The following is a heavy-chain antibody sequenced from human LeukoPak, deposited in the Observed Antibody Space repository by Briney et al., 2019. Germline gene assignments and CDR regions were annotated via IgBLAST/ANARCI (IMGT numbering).Heavy chain of an antibody. CDR1: GYTFTGYY. J-gene: IGHJ4*02. D-gene: IGHD6-6*01. Sequence: ASVKVSCKASGYTFTGYYMHWVRQAPGQGLEWMGWINPNSGGTNYAQKFQGRVTMTRDTSISTAYMELSSLRSEDMAVYYCARDQGYSSSDFDYWGQGTLVTVSS. V-gene: IGHV1-2*02. CDR3: ARDQGYSSSDFDY. CDR2: INPNSGGT.